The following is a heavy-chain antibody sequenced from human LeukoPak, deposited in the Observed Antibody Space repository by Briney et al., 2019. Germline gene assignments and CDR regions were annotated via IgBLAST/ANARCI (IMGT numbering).Heavy chain of an antibody. J-gene: IGHJ4*02. D-gene: IGHD2-15*01. CDR2: INPSGGST. CDR1: GYTFTSYY. Sequence: ASVKVSCKASGYTFTSYYMHWVRQAPGQRLEWMGIINPSGGSTSSAPKFQARVTMTSDMSTSTAYLDWSSLRSEDPALYYCAREARGSGHDYWDQGTVVTVSS. CDR3: AREARGSGHDY. V-gene: IGHV1-46*01.